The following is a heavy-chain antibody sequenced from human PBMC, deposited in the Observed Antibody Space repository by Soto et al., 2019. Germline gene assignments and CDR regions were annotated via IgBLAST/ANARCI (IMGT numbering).Heavy chain of an antibody. CDR2: ISAGGST. D-gene: IGHD2-2*02. CDR1: GFTFSDYA. J-gene: IGHJ4*02. Sequence: GGSLRLSCTASGFTFSDYAMSWVRQPPGKGLEWVSVISAGGSTYYADSVKGRFTVSRANSKNTPYLQMNSLRAEDTAVYYCANVPIWCSSTSCYTEGFDYWGQGTLVTVSS. V-gene: IGHV3-23*01. CDR3: ANVPIWCSSTSCYTEGFDY.